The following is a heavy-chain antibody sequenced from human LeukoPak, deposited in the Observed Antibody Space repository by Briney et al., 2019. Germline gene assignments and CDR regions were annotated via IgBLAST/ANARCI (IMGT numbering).Heavy chain of an antibody. Sequence: GGSLRLSCAASAFTFSNYAMSWVRQAPGKGLEWVSAITGSGGSTYYADSVRGRFTISRDNSKNTLYLQMNSLRAEDTAVYYCAKAYYYGSGSDYKSFDYWGQGTLVTVSS. CDR1: AFTFSNYA. D-gene: IGHD3-10*01. V-gene: IGHV3-23*01. CDR3: AKAYYYGSGSDYKSFDY. CDR2: ITGSGGST. J-gene: IGHJ4*02.